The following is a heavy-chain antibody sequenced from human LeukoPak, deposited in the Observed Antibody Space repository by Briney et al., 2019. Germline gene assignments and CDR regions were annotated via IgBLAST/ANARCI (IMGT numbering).Heavy chain of an antibody. CDR3: ARDSYGYFFDY. V-gene: IGHV3-53*01. D-gene: IGHD5-18*01. CDR1: GFTVSSNY. CDR2: IYSGGST. Sequence: GRSLRLSCAASGFTVSSNYMSWVRQAPGKGLEWVSVIYSGGSTYYADSVKGRFTISRDNAKNSLYLQMNSLRAEDTAVYYCARDSYGYFFDYWGQGTLVTVSS. J-gene: IGHJ4*02.